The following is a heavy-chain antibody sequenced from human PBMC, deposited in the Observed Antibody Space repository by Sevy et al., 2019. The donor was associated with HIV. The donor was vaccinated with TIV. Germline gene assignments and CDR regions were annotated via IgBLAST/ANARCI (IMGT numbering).Heavy chain of an antibody. D-gene: IGHD7-27*01. CDR2: IKQDGSDK. CDR1: GFTFNNYW. J-gene: IGHJ4*02. CDR3: SRSWDYWGQMGY. Sequence: GSLRLSCAASGFTFNNYWMTWVRQAPGKGLEWVANIKQDGSDKYYMESVKGRFNISRDNTKNSLYLQLNSLRAEDTAVYYCSRSWDYWGQMGYWGQGTLITVSS. V-gene: IGHV3-7*03.